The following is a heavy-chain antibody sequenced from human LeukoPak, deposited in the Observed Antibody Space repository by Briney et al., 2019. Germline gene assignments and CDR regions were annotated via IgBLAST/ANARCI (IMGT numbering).Heavy chain of an antibody. CDR1: GGSISSSSYY. CDR3: ARRIGGFFDY. V-gene: IGHV4-61*05. D-gene: IGHD1-26*01. CDR2: IYYSGST. J-gene: IGHJ4*02. Sequence: SETLSLTCTVSGGSISSSSYYWGWIRQPPGKGLEWIGYIYYSGSTNYNPSLKSRVTISVDTSKNQFSLKLSSVTAADTAVYYCARRIGGFFDYWGQGTLVTVSS.